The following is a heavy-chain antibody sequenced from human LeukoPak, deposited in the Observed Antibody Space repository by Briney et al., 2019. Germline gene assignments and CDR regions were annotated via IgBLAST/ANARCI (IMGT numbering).Heavy chain of an antibody. CDR2: ISGSSSAI. V-gene: IGHV3-48*01. D-gene: IGHD1-1*01. CDR1: GFTFSSYG. J-gene: IGHJ6*03. CDR3: ARARPGYYYMDV. Sequence: GGSLRLSCAASGFTFSSYGMNWVRQAPGKGLEWVSYISGSSSAIYYADSVKGRFTISRDTAKNSLYLQMNSLRAEDTAVYYCARARPGYYYMDVWGKGTTVTVSS.